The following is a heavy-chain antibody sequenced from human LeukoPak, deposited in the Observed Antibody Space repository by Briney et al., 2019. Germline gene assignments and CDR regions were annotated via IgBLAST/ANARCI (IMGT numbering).Heavy chain of an antibody. CDR1: GFTFTSYG. CDR3: TSPTSHGF. Sequence: PGGSLRLSCAASGFTFTSYGMHWVRQAPGKGLEWVAFVRYDQVNKYYADSVKGRSTISRDNSKNTLYLQMNSLRPDDTAVYYCTSPTSHGFWGQGTLVTVSS. V-gene: IGHV3-30*02. CDR2: VRYDQVNK. J-gene: IGHJ4*02.